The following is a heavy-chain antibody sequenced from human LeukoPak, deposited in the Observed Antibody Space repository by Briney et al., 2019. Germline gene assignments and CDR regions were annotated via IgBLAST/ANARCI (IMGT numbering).Heavy chain of an antibody. Sequence: GGSLRLSCAASGFTFSSYGMHWVRQAPGKGLEWVAVISYDGSNKYYADSVKGRFTISRDNSKNTLYLQMNSLRAEDTAVYYCAKETYPHRNFDYWGQGTLVTVSS. CDR2: ISYDGSNK. J-gene: IGHJ4*02. V-gene: IGHV3-30*18. CDR1: GFTFSSYG. CDR3: AKETYPHRNFDY. D-gene: IGHD2-21*01.